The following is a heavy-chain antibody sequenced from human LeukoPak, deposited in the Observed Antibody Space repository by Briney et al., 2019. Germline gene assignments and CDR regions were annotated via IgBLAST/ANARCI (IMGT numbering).Heavy chain of an antibody. D-gene: IGHD3-9*01. J-gene: IGHJ4*02. CDR1: GGSVSSYY. Sequence: SETLSLTCTVSGGSVSSYYWTWIRQPPGKGLEWIGYIFYSGSTYYNPSLKSRVTISLNTSKNQFSLRLASVTAADTAVYYCARVTGYTIEDYFDYWGQGTLVTVSS. V-gene: IGHV4-59*02. CDR3: ARVTGYTIEDYFDY. CDR2: IFYSGST.